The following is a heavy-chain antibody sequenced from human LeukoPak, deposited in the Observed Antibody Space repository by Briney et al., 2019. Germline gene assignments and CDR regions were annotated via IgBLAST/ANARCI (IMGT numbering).Heavy chain of an antibody. V-gene: IGHV1-2*02. CDR2: INPNSGT. CDR1: GYTFTDYY. CDR3: ASNRWMDY. D-gene: IGHD1-1*01. J-gene: IGHJ4*02. Sequence: ASVKVSCVASGYTFTDYYMHWVRQAPGQGLEWMGWINPNSGTNYAQKFQGRVTMTRDTSISTAYMELTRLTSDDTAVYYCASNRWMDYWGQGTLVTVSS.